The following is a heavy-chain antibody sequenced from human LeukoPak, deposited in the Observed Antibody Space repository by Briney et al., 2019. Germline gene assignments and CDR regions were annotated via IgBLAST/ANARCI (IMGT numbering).Heavy chain of an antibody. CDR2: ISWNSGSI. J-gene: IGHJ4*02. CDR1: GFTFSSYW. D-gene: IGHD2-2*01. V-gene: IGHV3-9*01. CDR3: VKDKTYQGLY. Sequence: PGGSLRLSCAASGFTFSSYWMHWVRQVPGKGLEWVSGISWNSGSIDYADSVKGRFTVSRDNAKNSLYLEMNSLRSEDTALYYCVKDKTYQGLYWGQGTLVTVSS.